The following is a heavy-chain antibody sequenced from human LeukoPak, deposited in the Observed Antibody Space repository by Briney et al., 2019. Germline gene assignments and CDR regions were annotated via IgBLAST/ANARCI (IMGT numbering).Heavy chain of an antibody. CDR1: GYSISSGYY. V-gene: IGHV4-38-2*02. Sequence: SETLSLTCTVSGYSISSGYYWGWIRQPPGKGLEWIGSIYHSGSTYYNPSLKSRVTISVDTSKNQFSLKLSSVTAADTAVYYCASGYGRDYWGQGTLVTVSS. CDR2: IYHSGST. J-gene: IGHJ4*02. D-gene: IGHD4-17*01. CDR3: ASGYGRDY.